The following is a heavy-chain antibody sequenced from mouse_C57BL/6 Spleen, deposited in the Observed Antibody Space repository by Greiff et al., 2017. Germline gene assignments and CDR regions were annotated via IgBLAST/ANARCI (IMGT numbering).Heavy chain of an antibody. CDR2: ISSGSSTI. J-gene: IGHJ1*03. CDR1: GFTFSDYG. CDR3: ARGLTGTLYWYFDV. Sequence: DVMLVESGGGLVKPGGSLKLSCAASGFTFSDYGMHWVRQAPEKGLEWVAYISSGSSTIYYADTVKGRFTISRDNAKNTLFLQMTSLRSEDTAMYYCARGLTGTLYWYFDVWGTGTTVTVSS. D-gene: IGHD4-1*01. V-gene: IGHV5-17*01.